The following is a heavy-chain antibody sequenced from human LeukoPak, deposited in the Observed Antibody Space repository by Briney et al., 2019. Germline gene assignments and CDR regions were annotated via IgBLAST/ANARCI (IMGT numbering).Heavy chain of an antibody. V-gene: IGHV3-74*01. CDR1: GFTFSSYW. D-gene: IGHD3-22*01. Sequence: GGSLRLSCAASGFTFSSYWMQWVRQAPGKGLVWVSGIKSDGSTRYADSVKGRFTVSRDNAKNTVSLQMNSLRAEDTGVYYCARAPSEIGGYYPEYFRHWGQGTLVIVSS. CDR2: IKSDGST. J-gene: IGHJ1*01. CDR3: ARAPSEIGGYYPEYFRH.